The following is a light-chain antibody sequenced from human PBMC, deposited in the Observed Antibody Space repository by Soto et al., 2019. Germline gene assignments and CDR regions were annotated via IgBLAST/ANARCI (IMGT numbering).Light chain of an antibody. CDR3: GTWDSSLNAGV. V-gene: IGLV1-51*01. Sequence: QSVLTQPSSVSAAPGQLVTISCSGSMSNIEYNFVSWYQQFPGKGPKLLIYDDNKRPSVIPDRFSASKSGTSATLGVTGLQTGDEATYYCGTWDSSLNAGVFGGGTKLTVL. J-gene: IGLJ2*01. CDR2: DDN. CDR1: MSNIEYNF.